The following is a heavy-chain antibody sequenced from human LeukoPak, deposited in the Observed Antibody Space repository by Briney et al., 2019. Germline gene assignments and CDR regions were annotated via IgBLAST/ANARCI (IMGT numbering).Heavy chain of an antibody. J-gene: IGHJ4*02. CDR3: ARRGVTTLFRRHFDY. CDR1: GFTFSSYV. Sequence: GGSLRLSCAASGFTFSSYVMHWVRQAPGKGLEWVAFIRYDGSNKYYSDSVKGRFTISRDNSKNTLYLQMNSLRPEDTAVYYCARRGVTTLFRRHFDYWGQGTLVTVSS. CDR2: IRYDGSNK. D-gene: IGHD4-17*01. V-gene: IGHV3-30*02.